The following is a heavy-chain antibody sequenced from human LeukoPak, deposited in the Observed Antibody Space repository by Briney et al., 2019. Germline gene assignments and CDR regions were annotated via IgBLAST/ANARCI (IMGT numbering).Heavy chain of an antibody. J-gene: IGHJ5*02. CDR1: GFTFSSYA. CDR3: AKDRWLVRGFDP. CDR2: ISSSGGIT. Sequence: GGSLRLSCAASGFTFSSYAMSWVRQAPGKGLEWVSVISSSGGITYYADSVKGRFTISRDNSRNTLYLQISSLRAEDTAVYYCAKDRWLVRGFDPWGQGTLVTVSS. V-gene: IGHV3-23*01. D-gene: IGHD6-19*01.